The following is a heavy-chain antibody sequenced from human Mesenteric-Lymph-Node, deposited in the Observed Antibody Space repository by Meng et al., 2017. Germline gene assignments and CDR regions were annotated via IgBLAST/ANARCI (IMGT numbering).Heavy chain of an antibody. CDR1: GYSFTSYW. D-gene: IGHD3-22*01. Sequence: GESLKISCKGSGYSFTSYWIGWVRQMPGKGLEWMGIIYPGDSDTRYSPSFQGQVTISADKSISTAYLQWSSLKASDTAMYYCARWETYYYDSSGHLDYWGQGNLVTVSS. V-gene: IGHV5-51*01. J-gene: IGHJ4*02. CDR3: ARWETYYYDSSGHLDY. CDR2: IYPGDSDT.